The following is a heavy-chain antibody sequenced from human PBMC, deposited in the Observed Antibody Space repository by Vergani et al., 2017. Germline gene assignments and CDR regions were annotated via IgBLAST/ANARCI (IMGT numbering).Heavy chain of an antibody. V-gene: IGHV3-74*02. CDR3: ARALNWNFGDY. CDR1: GFTFTHYY. CDR2: ITPGGSEV. D-gene: IGHD1-7*01. J-gene: IGHJ4*02. Sequence: EVQLVESGGGIVKPGGSLRLSCVASGFTFTHYYMHWVRQAPGEGLVWVSRITPGGSEVSYAGSVKGRFTFSRDNARNTLYLQMSSLRAEDTAVYYCARALNWNFGDYWGQGTLVTVSS.